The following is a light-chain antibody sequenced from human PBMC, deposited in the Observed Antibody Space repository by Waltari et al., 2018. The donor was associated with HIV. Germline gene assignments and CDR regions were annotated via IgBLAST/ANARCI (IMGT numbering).Light chain of an antibody. V-gene: IGLV2-14*01. Sequence: QSALTQPASVSGSPGQSITISCTGTSSDVGDYNSVSWYQQRPGKAPKLMIYDVSNRPSGVSNRFSGSKSGNTASLTISGLQAEDEADYYCSSYTTSSVVFGGGTKLTVL. CDR3: SSYTTSSVV. CDR2: DVS. J-gene: IGLJ2*01. CDR1: SSDVGDYNS.